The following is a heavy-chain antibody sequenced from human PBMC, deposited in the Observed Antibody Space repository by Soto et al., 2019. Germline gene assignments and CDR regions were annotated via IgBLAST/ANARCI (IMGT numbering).Heavy chain of an antibody. V-gene: IGHV3-9*01. J-gene: IGHJ3*02. Sequence: GGSLRLSCAASGFTFDDYAMHWVRQAPGKGLEWVSGISWNSGSIGYADSVKGRFTISRDNAKNSLYLQMNSLRAEDTALYYCAKDKQEGLDAFDIWGQGTMVTVSS. CDR1: GFTFDDYA. CDR3: AKDKQEGLDAFDI. CDR2: ISWNSGSI.